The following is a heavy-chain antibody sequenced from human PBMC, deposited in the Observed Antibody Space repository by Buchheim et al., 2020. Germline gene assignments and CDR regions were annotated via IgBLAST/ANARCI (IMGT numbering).Heavy chain of an antibody. CDR1: GFTFSDYY. CDR2: ISTASTYT. Sequence: QVQLVESGGGLVKPGGSLRLSCAASGFTFSDYYMRWIRQAPGKGLEWVSYISTASTYTDYADSVQGRFTISRDNAKNSLYLVMNSLRAEDTAVYFCARGFPKYTSSHSFDYWGQGTL. V-gene: IGHV3-11*05. CDR3: ARGFPKYTSSHSFDY. J-gene: IGHJ4*02. D-gene: IGHD6-13*01.